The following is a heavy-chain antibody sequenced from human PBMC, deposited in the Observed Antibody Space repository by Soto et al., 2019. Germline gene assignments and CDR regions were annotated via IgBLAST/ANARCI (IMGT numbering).Heavy chain of an antibody. D-gene: IGHD2-2*02. CDR1: GGSITSSCY. V-gene: IGHV4-39*01. Sequence: PSETLSLTCTVSGGSITSSCYWGWIRQPPGKGLEWIGSIYYSGSTYYNPSLKSRVTISVDTSKNQFSLKLSSVTAADTAVYYCATIPATTILTDYWGQGTLVTVSS. CDR2: IYYSGST. J-gene: IGHJ4*02. CDR3: ATIPATTILTDY.